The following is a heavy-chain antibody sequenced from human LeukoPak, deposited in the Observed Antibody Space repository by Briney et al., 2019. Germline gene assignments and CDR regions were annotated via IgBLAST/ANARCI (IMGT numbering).Heavy chain of an antibody. CDR1: GGSINSYY. J-gene: IGHJ2*01. CDR3: ARDRDSSGLRDFDL. Sequence: SETLSLTCTVSGGSINSYYWSWIRQPPGKGLEWIGYIYYSGNTNYNPSLKSRASISIDTSKNQLSLQLSSATAADTAVYYCARDRDSSGLRDFDLWGRGTLVTVSA. CDR2: IYYSGNT. V-gene: IGHV4-59*01. D-gene: IGHD3-22*01.